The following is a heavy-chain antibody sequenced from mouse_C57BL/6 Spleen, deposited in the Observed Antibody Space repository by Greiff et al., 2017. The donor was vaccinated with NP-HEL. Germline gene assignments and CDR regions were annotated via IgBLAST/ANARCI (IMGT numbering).Heavy chain of an antibody. V-gene: IGHV1-81*01. CDR1: GYTFTSYG. J-gene: IGHJ2*01. D-gene: IGHD3-1*01. CDR2: IYPRSGNT. CDR3: ARSVQLLYYFDY. Sequence: QVQLQQSGAELARPGASVKLSCKASGYTFTSYGISWVKQRPGQGLEWIGEIYPRSGNTYYNEKFKGKATLTADKSSSTAYMELRSLTSEDSAVYFCARSVQLLYYFDYWGQGTTLTVSS.